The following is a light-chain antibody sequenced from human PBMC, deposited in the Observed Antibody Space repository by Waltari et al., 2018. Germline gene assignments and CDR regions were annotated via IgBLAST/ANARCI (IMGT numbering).Light chain of an antibody. Sequence: EIVLTQSPGTLSLSPGERATLSCRASQSVSRALAWYQQNPGQAPRLLIYGASNWATGIPDRFSGSGSGTDFSLIISRLEPEDFAVYYCQHYVSLPVTFGQGTKVEIK. J-gene: IGKJ1*01. CDR2: GAS. V-gene: IGKV3-20*01. CDR1: QSVSRA. CDR3: QHYVSLPVT.